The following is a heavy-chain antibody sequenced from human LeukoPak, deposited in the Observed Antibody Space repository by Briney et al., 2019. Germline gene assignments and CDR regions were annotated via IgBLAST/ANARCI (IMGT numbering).Heavy chain of an antibody. J-gene: IGHJ5*02. CDR3: ARAAALDYDYVWGSYRPNWFDP. D-gene: IGHD3-16*02. CDR2: IYYSGST. V-gene: IGHV4-59*01. CDR1: GGSISSYY. Sequence: SETLSLTCTVSGGSISSYYWSWIRQPPGKGLEWIGYIYYSGSTNYNPSLKSRVTISVDTSKNQFSLKLSSVTAADTAVYYRARAAALDYDYVWGSYRPNWFDPWGQGTLVTVSS.